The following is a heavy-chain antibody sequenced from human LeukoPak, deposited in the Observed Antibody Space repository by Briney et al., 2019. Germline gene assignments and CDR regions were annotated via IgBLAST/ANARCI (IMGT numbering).Heavy chain of an antibody. CDR2: IYYSGST. J-gene: IGHJ4*02. CDR3: ARAGHGDYDFDY. D-gene: IGHD4-17*01. CDR1: GGSISSYY. V-gene: IGHV4-59*01. Sequence: PSETLSLTCTVSGGSISSYYWSWIRQPPGKGLEWIGYIYYSGSTNYNPSLKSRVTISVDTSKNQFSLKLSTVTAADTAVYYCARAGHGDYDFDYWGQGTLVTVSS.